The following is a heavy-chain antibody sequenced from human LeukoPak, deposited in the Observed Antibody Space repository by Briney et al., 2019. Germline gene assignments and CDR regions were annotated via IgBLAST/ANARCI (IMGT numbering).Heavy chain of an antibody. Sequence: SETLSLTCTVSGGSINSGSYYWGWIRQPPGKGLEWIGSIYYSGTTYYNPSLKSRVTISLDTSKNQFSLKLSSVTAADTAVYYCARITSAFCDQWGQGILVTVSS. D-gene: IGHD3-10*01. V-gene: IGHV4-39*07. CDR3: ARITSAFCDQ. J-gene: IGHJ4*02. CDR1: GGSINSGSYY. CDR2: IYYSGTT.